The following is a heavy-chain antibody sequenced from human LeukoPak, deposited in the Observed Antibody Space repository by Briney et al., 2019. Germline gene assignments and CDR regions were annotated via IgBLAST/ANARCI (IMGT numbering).Heavy chain of an antibody. CDR2: INHSGST. D-gene: IGHD3-10*01. Sequence: SETLSLTCAVYGGSFSGYYWSWIRQPPGKGLEWIGEINHSGSTNYNPSLKSRVTISVDTSKNQFSLKLSSVTAADTAVYYCARGLRYYGSGSYDTFTNWFDPWGQGTLVTVSP. J-gene: IGHJ5*02. CDR3: ARGLRYYGSGSYDTFTNWFDP. V-gene: IGHV4-34*01. CDR1: GGSFSGYY.